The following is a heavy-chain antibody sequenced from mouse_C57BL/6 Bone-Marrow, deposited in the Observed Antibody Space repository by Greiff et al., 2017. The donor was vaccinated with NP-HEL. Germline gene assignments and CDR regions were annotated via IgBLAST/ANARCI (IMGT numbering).Heavy chain of an antibody. CDR2: INPSTGGT. Sequence: VQLQQSGPELVKPGASVKISFKASGYSFTGYYMNWVKQSPEKSLEWIGEINPSTGGTTYNQKFKAKATLTVDKSSSTAYMQLKSLTSEDSAVYYCARWGRFAYWGQGTLVTVSA. CDR1: GYSFTGYY. V-gene: IGHV1-42*01. CDR3: ARWGRFAY. J-gene: IGHJ3*01.